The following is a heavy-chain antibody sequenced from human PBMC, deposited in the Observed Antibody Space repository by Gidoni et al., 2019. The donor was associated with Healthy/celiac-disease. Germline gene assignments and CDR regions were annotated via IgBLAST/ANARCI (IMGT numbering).Heavy chain of an antibody. CDR3: ARRPIAVAGTVTNWFDP. V-gene: IGHV4-34*01. CDR2: INHSGST. CDR1: GGSFSGYY. Sequence: QVQLQQWGAGLLKPSETLSLTCAVYGGSFSGYYWSWIRQPPGKGLEWIGEINHSGSTNYNPSLKSRVNISVDTSKNQFSLKLSSVTAADTAVYYCARRPIAVAGTVTNWFDPWGQGTLVTVSS. J-gene: IGHJ5*02. D-gene: IGHD6-19*01.